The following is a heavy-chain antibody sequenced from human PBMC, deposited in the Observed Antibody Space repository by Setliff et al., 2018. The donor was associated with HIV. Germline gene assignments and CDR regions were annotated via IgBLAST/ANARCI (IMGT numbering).Heavy chain of an antibody. D-gene: IGHD3-10*01. J-gene: IGHJ4*02. V-gene: IGHV2-5*02. Sequence: SGPTLVNPTQTLTLTCSFSGFSLSTTGVGVAWIRQPPGKALEYVALIYWDNDKVYTXSLKRRLTITKDTYKNQVVLTMANIDPVDAGTYFCARHTLARRGPINTWFFDYWGQGAPVTVSS. CDR1: GFSLSTTGVG. CDR2: IYWDNDK. CDR3: ARHTLARRGPINTWFFDY.